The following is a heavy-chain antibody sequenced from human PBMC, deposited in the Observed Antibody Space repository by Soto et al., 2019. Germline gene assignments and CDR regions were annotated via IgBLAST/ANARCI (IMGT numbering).Heavy chain of an antibody. CDR2: ISSTSNYI. CDR1: GFPFRSYS. D-gene: IGHD4-17*01. J-gene: IGHJ4*02. V-gene: IGHV3-21*01. Sequence: GGSLRLSCAASGFPFRSYSIYWVRQAPGKGLEWVSSISSTSNYIYYADSVKGRFTISRDNAGESVFLQMNSLRAEDTAVYYCTRDKGQYDDFSIDYWGQGTLVTVSS. CDR3: TRDKGQYDDFSIDY.